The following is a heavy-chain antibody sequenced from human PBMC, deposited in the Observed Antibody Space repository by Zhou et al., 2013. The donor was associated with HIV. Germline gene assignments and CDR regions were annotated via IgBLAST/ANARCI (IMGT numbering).Heavy chain of an antibody. Sequence: QVQLVQSGAEVKKPGASVKVSCKASGGTFSSYAISWVRQAPGPGLEWMGGIIPIFGTANYAQKFQGRVTITADESTSTAYLELSSLRSDDTAVYYCATVFFDRNDYWGQGTLVTVSS. J-gene: IGHJ4*02. V-gene: IGHV1-69*13. D-gene: IGHD3-9*01. CDR3: ATVFFDRNDY. CDR2: IIPIFGTA. CDR1: GGTFSSYA.